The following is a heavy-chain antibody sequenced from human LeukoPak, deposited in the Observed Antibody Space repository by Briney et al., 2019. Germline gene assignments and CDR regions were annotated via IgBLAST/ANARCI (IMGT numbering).Heavy chain of an antibody. CDR3: TRDHCRGDNCPSFDY. J-gene: IGHJ4*02. CDR2: IGAYNGDT. V-gene: IGHV1-18*04. CDR1: GYTFTSFG. Sequence: GASVRVSFNPSGYTFTSFGISWVRQAPGQGLEWMGWIGAYNGDTNYAQKFQGRVTMTTDTSTSTAYMDLRSLRSDDTAVYYCTRDHCRGDNCPSFDYWGQGTLVTVSS. D-gene: IGHD2-15*01.